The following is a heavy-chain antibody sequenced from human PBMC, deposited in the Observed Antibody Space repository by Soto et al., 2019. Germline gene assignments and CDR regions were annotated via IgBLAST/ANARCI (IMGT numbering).Heavy chain of an antibody. CDR1: GFTFTAYD. Sequence: VQLLESGGGLVQPGGSLSLSCATSGFTFTAYDLTWVRQAPGKGLDWVSGISPSGDTTYYADSVKGRFTISRDNSKTVLYLQMNSLRAEDTAVYYCEFKGNDNPFYWGQGTLVIVSS. CDR3: EFKGNDNPFY. J-gene: IGHJ4*02. D-gene: IGHD3-22*01. V-gene: IGHV3-23*01. CDR2: ISPSGDTT.